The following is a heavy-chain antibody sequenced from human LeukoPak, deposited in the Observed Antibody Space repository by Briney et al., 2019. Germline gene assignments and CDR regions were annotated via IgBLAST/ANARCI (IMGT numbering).Heavy chain of an antibody. CDR2: IKEDGSEK. Sequence: GGSLRLSRVASGFTLSNYWMSWVRQAPGKGLECVANIKEDGSEKYYVGSVKGRFTISRDNAKNSLYLHMDSLTAEDTAIYYCARDWVAGVPFDAFDIWGQGTTVSVSS. V-gene: IGHV3-7*01. J-gene: IGHJ3*02. D-gene: IGHD3-10*01. CDR3: ARDWVAGVPFDAFDI. CDR1: GFTLSNYW.